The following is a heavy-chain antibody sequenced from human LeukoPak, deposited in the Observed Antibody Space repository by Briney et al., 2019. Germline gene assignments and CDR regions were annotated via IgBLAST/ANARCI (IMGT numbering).Heavy chain of an antibody. CDR1: GFRFSDSW. Sequence: GSLRLSCTASGFRFSDSWMSWVRQAPGKGLESVGRIKSKGEGGPIDYAAPVKGRFTISRDDSTHTLYLQMNSLKSEDTAVYYCTSGGGTMDFWGQGTLVTVSS. CDR2: IKSKGEGGPI. J-gene: IGHJ4*02. CDR3: TSGGGTMDF. V-gene: IGHV3-15*01. D-gene: IGHD2-15*01.